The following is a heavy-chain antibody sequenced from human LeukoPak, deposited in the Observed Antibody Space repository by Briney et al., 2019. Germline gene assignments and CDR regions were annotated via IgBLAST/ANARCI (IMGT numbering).Heavy chain of an antibody. V-gene: IGHV1-2*02. CDR3: ARHLARSGYFDY. J-gene: IGHJ4*02. CDR1: ASSFTNYY. CDR2: IKRNSGGT. D-gene: IGHD1-14*01. Sequence: VASVKLSLKSSASSFTNYYIHWVRQAPGQGLEWIGCIKRNSGGTIYTQNFQGRVTMTRATSISTAYVELQRLTSDDMAVYDCARHLARSGYFDYWGQGILVTVSS.